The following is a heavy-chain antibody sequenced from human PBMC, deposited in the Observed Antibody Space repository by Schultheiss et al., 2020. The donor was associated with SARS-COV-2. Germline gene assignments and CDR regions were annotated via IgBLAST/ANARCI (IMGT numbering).Heavy chain of an antibody. J-gene: IGHJ3*02. CDR2: INHSGST. D-gene: IGHD2-2*01. Sequence: SETLSLTCAVYGGSFSGYYWSWIRQPPGKGLEWIGEINHSGSTNYNPSLKSRVTISVDTSKNQFSLKLSSVTAADTALYYCARRSGVVVPAAMGRDAFDIWGQGTMVTVSS. V-gene: IGHV4-34*01. CDR3: ARRSGVVVPAAMGRDAFDI. CDR1: GGSFSGYY.